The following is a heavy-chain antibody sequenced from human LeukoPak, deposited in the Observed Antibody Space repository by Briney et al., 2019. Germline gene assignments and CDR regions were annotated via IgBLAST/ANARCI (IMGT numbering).Heavy chain of an antibody. D-gene: IGHD6-13*01. CDR2: ISGSGGST. V-gene: IGHV3-23*01. J-gene: IGHJ3*02. Sequence: GGSLRLSCAASGFTFSSYAMSWVRQPPGKGLEWVSSISGSGGSTYDADSVKGRFTISRDNSKNTLDLQMNSLRADDTAVYCCARDWPSEWQQLPDYDAVDIWGQGTMVTVSS. CDR1: GFTFSSYA. CDR3: ARDWPSEWQQLPDYDAVDI.